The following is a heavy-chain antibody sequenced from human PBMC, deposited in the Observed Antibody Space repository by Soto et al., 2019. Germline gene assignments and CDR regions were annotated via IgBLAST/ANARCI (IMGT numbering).Heavy chain of an antibody. D-gene: IGHD2-8*02. Sequence: SETPSPTLAVYCLAFSCYYLALVRQPPGTGLEWIGEINHSGSTNYNPSLKSRVTISVDTSKNQFSLKLTSVTAADTAVYYCARDKITGLFDYWGQGTLVTVSS. CDR3: ARDKITGLFDY. CDR2: INHSGST. CDR1: CLAFSCYY. J-gene: IGHJ4*02. V-gene: IGHV4-34*01.